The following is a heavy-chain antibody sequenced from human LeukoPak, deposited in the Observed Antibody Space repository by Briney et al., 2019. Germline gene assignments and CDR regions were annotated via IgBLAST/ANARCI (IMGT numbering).Heavy chain of an antibody. Sequence: GGSLRLSCAASGFTFRSHGMHWVRQAPGKGLEWVAFIWYVGSNKYYTDSVKGRFTISRDNSKNTLYLQKNSLRAEDTAVYYCAGDRATSYFDYWGREHWSPSPQ. CDR3: AGDRATSYFDY. D-gene: IGHD1-26*01. V-gene: IGHV3-33*01. CDR1: GFTFRSHG. CDR2: IWYVGSNK. J-gene: IGHJ4*02.